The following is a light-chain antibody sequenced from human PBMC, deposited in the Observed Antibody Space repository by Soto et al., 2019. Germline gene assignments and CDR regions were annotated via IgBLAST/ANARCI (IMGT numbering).Light chain of an antibody. CDR3: SSYTSSSIYV. CDR1: SSDVGSYNR. Sequence: QSVLTQPPSVSGSPGQSVTISCTGTSSDVGSYNRVSWYQQPPGTAPKLMIYEVSNRPSGVPDRFSGSKSGNTASLTISGLQAEDEVDYYCSSYTSSSIYVFGTGTNLTVL. J-gene: IGLJ1*01. CDR2: EVS. V-gene: IGLV2-18*02.